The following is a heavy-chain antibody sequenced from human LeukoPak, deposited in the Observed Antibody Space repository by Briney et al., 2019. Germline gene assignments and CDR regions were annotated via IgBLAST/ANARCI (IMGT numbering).Heavy chain of an antibody. Sequence: SETLSLTCTVSGGSINSGSFYWNWIRQPAGKGLEWIGSIYYSGSTYYNPSLKSRVTISVDTSKNQFSLKLSSVTAADTAVYYCAREFIAAAGDKFDYWGQGVLVTVSS. CDR1: GGSINSGSFY. J-gene: IGHJ4*02. CDR3: AREFIAAAGDKFDY. D-gene: IGHD6-13*01. V-gene: IGHV4-39*07. CDR2: IYYSGST.